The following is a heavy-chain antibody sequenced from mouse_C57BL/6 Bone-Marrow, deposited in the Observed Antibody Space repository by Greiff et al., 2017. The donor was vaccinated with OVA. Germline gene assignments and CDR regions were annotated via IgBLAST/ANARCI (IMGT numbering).Heavy chain of an antibody. CDR2: ISSGGSYT. V-gene: IGHV5-6*02. CDR3: ARRGSTMVTTWYFDV. Sequence: EVKLVESGGDLVKPGGSLKLSCAASGFTFSSYGMSWVRQTPDKRLEWVATISSGGSYTYYPDSVKGRFTISRDNAKNTLYLQMSSLKSEDTAMYYCARRGSTMVTTWYFDVWGTGTTVTVSS. CDR1: GFTFSSYG. J-gene: IGHJ1*03. D-gene: IGHD2-2*01.